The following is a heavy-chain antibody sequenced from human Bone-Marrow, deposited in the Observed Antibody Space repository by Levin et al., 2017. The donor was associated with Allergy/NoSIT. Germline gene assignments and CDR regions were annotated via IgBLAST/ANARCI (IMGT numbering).Heavy chain of an antibody. V-gene: IGHV3-30-3*01. Sequence: QTGGSLRLSCATSGFSFSRYSLHWVRLAPGKGLEWVALISYESTNILYADSVTGRFTVSRDNSENTVYLQMNSLRAEDTAVYYCARDGELGGYFFYMDVWGKGTTVTVSS. D-gene: IGHD3-16*01. CDR2: ISYESTNI. J-gene: IGHJ6*03. CDR1: GFSFSRYS. CDR3: ARDGELGGYFFYMDV.